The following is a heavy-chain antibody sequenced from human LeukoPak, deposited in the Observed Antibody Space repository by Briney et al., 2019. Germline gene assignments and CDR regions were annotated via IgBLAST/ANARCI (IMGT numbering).Heavy chain of an antibody. D-gene: IGHD6-13*01. J-gene: IGHJ5*02. CDR3: ARASLAAAGYNWFDP. CDR2: INPGGGST. V-gene: IGHV1-46*01. CDR1: GYTFTSYY. Sequence: ASVKVSCKASGYTFTSYYMHWVRQAPGQGLEWMGIINPGGGSTSYAQKFQGRVTMTRDTSTSTVYMELSSLRSEDTAVYYCARASLAAAGYNWFDPWGQGTLVTVSS.